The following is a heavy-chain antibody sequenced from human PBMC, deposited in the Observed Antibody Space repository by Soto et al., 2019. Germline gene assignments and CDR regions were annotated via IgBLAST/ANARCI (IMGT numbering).Heavy chain of an antibody. CDR3: AREGGWYVDY. V-gene: IGHV1-3*05. CDR2: IKADNTNT. Sequence: QVQLVQSGAEEKKPGASVKVSCKASGFTFSGYTIHWVRQAPGQRLEWMGWIKADNTNTKYSQKFQGRVTITRDTSASTVYMELSSLRSADTAVYYCAREGGWYVDYWGQGTLVTVSS. CDR1: GFTFSGYT. D-gene: IGHD6-19*01. J-gene: IGHJ4*02.